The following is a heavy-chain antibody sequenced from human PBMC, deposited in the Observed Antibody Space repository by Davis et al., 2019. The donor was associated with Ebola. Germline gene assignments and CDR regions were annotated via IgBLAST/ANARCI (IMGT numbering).Heavy chain of an antibody. CDR1: VITFSSYA. CDR3: AKGGLAVAGFGMDV. V-gene: IGHV3-23*01. CDR2: ISGSGGST. J-gene: IGHJ6*04. D-gene: IGHD6-19*01. Sequence: GGSLRLSCTDSVITFSSYAMTWVRQAPGKGLEWVSAISGSGGSTYYADSVKGRYTISRDNSKKTLYLQMNSLRAEDTAVYYCAKGGLAVAGFGMDVWGKGTTVTVSS.